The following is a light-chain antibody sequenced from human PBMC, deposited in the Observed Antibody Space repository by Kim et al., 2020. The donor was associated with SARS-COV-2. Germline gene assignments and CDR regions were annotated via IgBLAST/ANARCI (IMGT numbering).Light chain of an antibody. CDR3: SSYTSSITLL. V-gene: IGLV2-14*04. CDR1: SSDVGSYNY. J-gene: IGLJ2*01. Sequence: GQSITISCNGTSSDVGSYNYVYWYQQHPGKAPKLMIYDVNKRPAGVSNRFSGSKAGNTASLTISGLQGEDEADYYCSSYTSSITLLFGGGTQLTVL. CDR2: DVN.